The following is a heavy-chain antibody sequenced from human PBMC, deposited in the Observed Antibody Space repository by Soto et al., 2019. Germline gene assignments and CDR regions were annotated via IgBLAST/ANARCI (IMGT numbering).Heavy chain of an antibody. CDR3: ARDASSTIITLTDS. CDR2: ISNDGSNK. V-gene: IGHV3-30-3*01. D-gene: IGHD3-22*01. J-gene: IGHJ4*02. CDR1: GITFSSYA. Sequence: QEQLVESGGGVVQPGRSLKLYCVVSGITFSSYAMHWVRQAPGKGLVWVAVISNDGSNKYYAESVKGRFTISRDNSKKSMYLQMNSLRAEDTAVYYCARDASSTIITLTDSWGQGTLVTVSS.